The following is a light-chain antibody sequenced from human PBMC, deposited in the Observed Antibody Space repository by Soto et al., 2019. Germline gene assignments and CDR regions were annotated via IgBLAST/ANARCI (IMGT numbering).Light chain of an antibody. CDR2: DVS. CDR3: ASYTTTFSYV. V-gene: IGLV2-14*01. J-gene: IGLJ1*01. Sequence: SVLTQPASVSGSPGQSITISCTGTSSDVGGYNYVSWYQQHPGKAPKLMIYDVSNRPSGVSNRFSGSKSGNTASLTISGLQAEDEADYYCASYTTTFSYVFGSGTKLTVL. CDR1: SSDVGGYNY.